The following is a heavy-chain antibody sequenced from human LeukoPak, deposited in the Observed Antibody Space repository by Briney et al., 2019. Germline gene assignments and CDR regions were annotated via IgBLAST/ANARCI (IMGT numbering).Heavy chain of an antibody. Sequence: ASVKVSCKASGGTFSSYGVSWVRQAPGQGLEWMGGIIPIFATTNYAQRFQDRVTITTDESTDTVYMELSSLRSEDTAVYYCAREADGSNFGYWGQGTLVTVSS. CDR3: AREADGSNFGY. CDR2: IIPIFATT. J-gene: IGHJ4*02. CDR1: GGTFSSYG. D-gene: IGHD5-24*01. V-gene: IGHV1-69*05.